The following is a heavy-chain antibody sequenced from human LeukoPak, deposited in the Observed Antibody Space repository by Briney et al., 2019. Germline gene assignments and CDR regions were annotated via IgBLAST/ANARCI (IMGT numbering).Heavy chain of an antibody. D-gene: IGHD3-16*01. Sequence: GESLKISCQVSGYTFTDYRMAWVRQRPGKGLEWMGSIYPGDSNSEYSPSFQGQVTISADTSITTAYLQWSTLKASDNATYYCARLNRVRSGRYYYYYFMDVWGKGTTVTVSS. CDR2: IYPGDSNS. CDR1: GYTFTDYR. V-gene: IGHV5-51*01. J-gene: IGHJ6*04. CDR3: ARLNRVRSGRYYYYYFMDV.